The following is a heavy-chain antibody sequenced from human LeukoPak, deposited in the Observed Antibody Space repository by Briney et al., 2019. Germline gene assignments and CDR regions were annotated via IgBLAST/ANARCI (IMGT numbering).Heavy chain of an antibody. CDR3: ARNSISCSCDKYYAFGSFVY. CDR1: GYSFTTLS. CDR2: IDPSDSDT. J-gene: IGHJ4*02. Sequence: GESLKTPSVAPGYSFTTLSGRLVSQMPGKGLEWMGTIDPSDSDTNYSPSFQGHVTISVDNSIITSYLQWSLMALNTAMYYCARNSISCSCDKYYAFGSFVYWGQGTLVTVSS. D-gene: IGHD2-15*01. V-gene: IGHV5-10-1*01.